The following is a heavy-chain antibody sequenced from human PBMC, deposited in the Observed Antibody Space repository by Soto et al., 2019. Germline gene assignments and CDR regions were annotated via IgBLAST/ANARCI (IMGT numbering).Heavy chain of an antibody. CDR2: ISYDGSNK. D-gene: IGHD4-17*01. V-gene: IGHV3-30-3*01. Sequence: QVQLVESGGGLVKPGGSLRLSCAASGFTFSDYYMSWIRQAPGKGLEWVAVISYDGSNKYYADSVKGRFTISRDNSKNTLYLQMNSLRAEDTAVYYCARVRSPYGDLYYYYYGMDVWGQGTTVTVSS. CDR1: GFTFSDYY. J-gene: IGHJ6*02. CDR3: ARVRSPYGDLYYYYYGMDV.